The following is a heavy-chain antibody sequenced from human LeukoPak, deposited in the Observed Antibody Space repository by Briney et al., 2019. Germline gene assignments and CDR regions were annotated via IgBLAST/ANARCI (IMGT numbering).Heavy chain of an antibody. J-gene: IGHJ4*01. D-gene: IGHD2-15*01. CDR2: TSGSGDIT. Sequence: GGSLRLSCAAPGFTFSNYAMTWVRRAPGKGLEWVSRTSGSGDITYYADSVKGRFTISRTNSKNTLYLQMNSLRAEDTAVYYCAKYRSGGGGYYSGIEHWGQGTLVAVSS. CDR3: AKYRSGGGGYYSGIEH. V-gene: IGHV3-23*01. CDR1: GFTFSNYA.